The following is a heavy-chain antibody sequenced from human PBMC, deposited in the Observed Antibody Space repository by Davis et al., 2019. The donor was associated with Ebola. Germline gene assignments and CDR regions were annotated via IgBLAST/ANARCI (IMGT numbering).Heavy chain of an antibody. D-gene: IGHD4-11*01. CDR3: ARSHDYSGSGGRFDP. CDR2: IIPIFGTA. J-gene: IGHJ5*02. V-gene: IGHV1-69*13. CDR1: GGSFSSYA. Sequence: SEPVPCKASGGSFSSYALICVRQAPGQGLEWMGGIIPIFGTANYAQKFQGRVTITADESTSTAYMELSSLRSEDTAVYYCARSHDYSGSGGRFDPWGQGTLVTVSS.